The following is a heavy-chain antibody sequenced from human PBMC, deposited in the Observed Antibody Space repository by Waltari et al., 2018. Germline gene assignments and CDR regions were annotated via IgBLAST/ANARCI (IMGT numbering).Heavy chain of an antibody. D-gene: IGHD3-22*01. V-gene: IGHV4-34*01. CDR1: GGSFPAYH. J-gene: IGHJ4*02. CDR3: ARGDLHYGSSGFFY. Sequence: QVQLHQWGAGLLKPSQTLSLPCGVPGGSFPAYHWTWIRQPPGKGLEWIGEIHHSGTTDYNPSLNSRLTMSVDTSKKQISLKMSSVTAADTAVYYCARGDLHYGSSGFFYWGQGALVTVSS. CDR2: IHHSGTT.